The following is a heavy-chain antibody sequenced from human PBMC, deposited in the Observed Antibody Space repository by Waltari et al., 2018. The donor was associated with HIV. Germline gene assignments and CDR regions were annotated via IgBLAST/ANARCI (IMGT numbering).Heavy chain of an antibody. CDR1: GFTFSSSG. Sequence: EVQLVESGGGLVQPGGSLRLSCAASGFTFSSSGINWVRQAPGKGLEGVSYMSGSSSTICYADSVKGRFTISRDNAKNSLYLQMNSLRAEDTAVYYCTRVDYYGMDVWGQGTTVTVSS. CDR3: TRVDYYGMDV. CDR2: MSGSSSTI. J-gene: IGHJ6*02. V-gene: IGHV3-48*01.